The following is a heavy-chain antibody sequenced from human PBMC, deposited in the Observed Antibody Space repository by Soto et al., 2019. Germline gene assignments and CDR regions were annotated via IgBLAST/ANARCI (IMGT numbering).Heavy chain of an antibody. D-gene: IGHD6-13*01. V-gene: IGHV3-23*01. CDR3: AKASLLNIAAPYYFDY. CDR2: ISGSGDST. CDR1: GFTFSSYA. J-gene: IGHJ4*02. Sequence: GGSLRLSCAASGFTFSSYAMSWVRQAPEKGLEWVSVISGSGDSTYYADSVKGRFTISRDNSKNTLYLQMNSLRAEDTAVYYCAKASLLNIAAPYYFDYWGQGTLVTVSS.